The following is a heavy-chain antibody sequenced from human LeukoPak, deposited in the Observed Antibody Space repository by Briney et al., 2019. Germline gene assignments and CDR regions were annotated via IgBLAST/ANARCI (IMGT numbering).Heavy chain of an antibody. Sequence: SQTLSLTCAISGDTVSSNSAAWSWIRQSPSRGLEWLGRTYYRSKWYHDYAVSVRSRVSVNPDTSKNQFSLQLNSVTPEDTAVYYCARFLGIGSQRYYFDSWGREPWSPSPQ. J-gene: IGHJ4*02. CDR1: GDTVSSNSAA. V-gene: IGHV6-1*01. CDR2: TYYRSKWYH. D-gene: IGHD6-19*01. CDR3: ARFLGIGSQRYYFDS.